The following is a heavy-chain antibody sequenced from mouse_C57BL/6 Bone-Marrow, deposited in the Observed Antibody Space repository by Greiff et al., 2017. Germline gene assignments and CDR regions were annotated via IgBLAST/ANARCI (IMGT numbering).Heavy chain of an antibody. Sequence: EVQLVESGPGLVKPSQSLSLTCSVTGYSITSGYYWNWIRQFPGNKLEWMGYISYDGSNNYNPSLKNRISITRDTSKNQFFLKLNSVTTEDTATYYCARDHYGSSSFDYWGQGTTLTVSS. J-gene: IGHJ2*01. CDR2: ISYDGSN. V-gene: IGHV3-6*01. D-gene: IGHD1-1*01. CDR3: ARDHYGSSSFDY. CDR1: GYSITSGYY.